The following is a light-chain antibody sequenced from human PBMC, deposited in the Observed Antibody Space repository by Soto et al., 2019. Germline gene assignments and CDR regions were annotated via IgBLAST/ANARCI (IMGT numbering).Light chain of an antibody. CDR1: KLGDKY. J-gene: IGLJ2*01. Sequence: SYELTQPPSVSVSPGQTASITCSGDKLGDKYACWYQQKPGQSPVLVIYQDSKRPSGIPERFSGSNSGNTATLTISGTQAMDEADYYCQAWDSSTAWNVVLGGGTKVTVL. CDR3: QAWDSSTAWNVV. CDR2: QDS. V-gene: IGLV3-1*01.